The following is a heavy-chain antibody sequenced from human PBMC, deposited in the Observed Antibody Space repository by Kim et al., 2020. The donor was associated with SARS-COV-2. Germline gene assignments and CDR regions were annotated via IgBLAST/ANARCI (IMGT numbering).Heavy chain of an antibody. Sequence: SETLSLTCTVSGGSISSGSYYWSWIRQPAGKGLEWIGRIYTSGSTNYNPSLKSRVTISVDTSKNQFSLKLSSVTAADTVVYYCARDPVGVRGIYYYYYYGMDVWGQGTTVTVSS. CDR3: ARDPVGVRGIYYYYYYGMDV. CDR2: IYTSGST. D-gene: IGHD3-10*01. CDR1: GGSISSGSYY. V-gene: IGHV4-61*02. J-gene: IGHJ6*02.